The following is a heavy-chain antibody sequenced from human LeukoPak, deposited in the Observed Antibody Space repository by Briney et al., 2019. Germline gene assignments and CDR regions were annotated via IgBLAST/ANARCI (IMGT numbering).Heavy chain of an antibody. CDR1: GGSISSGGSS. V-gene: IGHV4-30-2*01. CDR2: IYHSGST. J-gene: IGHJ5*02. Sequence: SQTLSLTCAVSGGSISSGGSSWSWIRQPPGKGLEWIGYIYHSGSTYYNPSLKSRVTISVDRSKNQFSLKLSSVTAADTAVYYCASRLEYYYDSSGYRGGDWFDPWGQGTLVTVSS. D-gene: IGHD3-22*01. CDR3: ASRLEYYYDSSGYRGGDWFDP.